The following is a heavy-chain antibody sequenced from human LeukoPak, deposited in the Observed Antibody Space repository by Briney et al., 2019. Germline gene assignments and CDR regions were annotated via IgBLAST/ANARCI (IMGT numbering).Heavy chain of an antibody. CDR2: IYYSGST. J-gene: IGHJ3*02. CDR1: GGSISSYY. CDR3: AREAVAGPDAFDI. V-gene: IGHV4-59*01. D-gene: IGHD6-19*01. Sequence: SETLSLTCTVSGGSISSYYWSWIRQPPGRGLEWIGYIYYSGSTNYNPSLKSRVTISVDTSKNQFSLKLSSVTAADTAVYYCAREAVAGPDAFDIWGQGTMVTVSS.